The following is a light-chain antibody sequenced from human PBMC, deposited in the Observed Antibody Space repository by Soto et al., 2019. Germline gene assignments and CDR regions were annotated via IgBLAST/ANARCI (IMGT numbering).Light chain of an antibody. Sequence: DIQMTQSPSSLSASVGDRVTITCRSSQRITNLLSWYQQKSGKAPKLLIYAASSLRSGVSSRFSGRGSGTDFTLTISSLQPEDSATYYCQETSSPLFAFGPGTKVEIK. V-gene: IGKV1-39*01. CDR2: AAS. J-gene: IGKJ3*01. CDR3: QETSSPLFA. CDR1: QRITNL.